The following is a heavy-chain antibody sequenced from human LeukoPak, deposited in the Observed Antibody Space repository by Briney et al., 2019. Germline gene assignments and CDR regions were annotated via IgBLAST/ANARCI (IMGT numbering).Heavy chain of an antibody. J-gene: IGHJ3*02. Sequence: SETLSLTCAVYGGSFSGYYWSWIRQPPGEGLEWIGEINHSGSTYYNPSLKSRVTISVDTSKNQFSLKLSSVTAADTAVYFCARGPYSYDSSGAFDIWGQGTMVTVSS. V-gene: IGHV4-34*01. CDR1: GGSFSGYY. CDR2: INHSGST. CDR3: ARGPYSYDSSGAFDI. D-gene: IGHD3-22*01.